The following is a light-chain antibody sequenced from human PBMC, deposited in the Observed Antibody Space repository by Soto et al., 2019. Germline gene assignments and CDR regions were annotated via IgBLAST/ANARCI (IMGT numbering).Light chain of an antibody. CDR1: QSVSSSY. CDR3: QQYNNWPPT. CDR2: DVS. J-gene: IGKJ5*01. V-gene: IGKV3-15*01. Sequence: EIVLTQSACTLSLSPGERATLSWRASQSVSSSYLAWYQQKTGQAPRLLIYDVSTRATGVPARFSGSGYGTEFNLTISSPQPEDFAVYYCQQYNNWPPTFGQGTRLEIK.